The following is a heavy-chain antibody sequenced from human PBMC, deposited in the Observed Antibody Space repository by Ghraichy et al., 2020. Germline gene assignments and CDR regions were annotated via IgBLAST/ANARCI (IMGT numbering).Heavy chain of an antibody. CDR1: GGSIRSSSYS. J-gene: IGHJ3*02. V-gene: IGHV4-39*01. D-gene: IGHD3-10*01. CDR3: ARRVPDADYYGSGSSTFDI. CDR2: IYYSGST. Sequence: SETLSLTSTVSGGSIRSSSYSWGWIRQPPGKGLEWIGSIYYSGSTYYNPSLKSRVTISVDTSKNQFSLKLSSVTAADTAVYYCARRVPDADYYGSGSSTFDIWGQGTMVTVSS.